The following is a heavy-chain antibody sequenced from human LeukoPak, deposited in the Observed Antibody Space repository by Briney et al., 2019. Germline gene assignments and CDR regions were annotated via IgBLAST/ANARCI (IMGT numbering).Heavy chain of an antibody. D-gene: IGHD1-26*01. Sequence: SVKVSCKASGYTFTSYYMHWVRQAPGQGLEWMGRIIPILGIANYAQKFQGRVTITADKSTSTAYMELSSLRSEDTAVYYCARGFRAPGKFDYWGQGTLVTVSS. J-gene: IGHJ4*02. CDR3: ARGFRAPGKFDY. V-gene: IGHV1-69*04. CDR2: IIPILGIA. CDR1: GYTFTSYY.